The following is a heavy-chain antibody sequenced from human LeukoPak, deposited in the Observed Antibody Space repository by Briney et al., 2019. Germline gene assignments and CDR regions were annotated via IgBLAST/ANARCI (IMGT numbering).Heavy chain of an antibody. V-gene: IGHV4-34*01. CDR2: INHSGST. J-gene: IGHJ4*02. CDR3: ATPYDGNSEFSFDY. D-gene: IGHD4-23*01. CDR1: DWSFSGHY. Sequence: SETLSLTCTLYDWSFSGHYWSWIRQPPGKGLEWIGEINHSGSTNYNPSLKSRVTISVDTSKNQFSLKLSSVTAADTAVYYCATPYDGNSEFSFDYWGQGTLVTVSS.